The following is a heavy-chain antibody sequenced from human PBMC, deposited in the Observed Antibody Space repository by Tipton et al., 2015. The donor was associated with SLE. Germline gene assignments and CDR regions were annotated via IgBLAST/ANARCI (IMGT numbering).Heavy chain of an antibody. V-gene: IGHV3-7*01. CDR1: GFTFSSYW. CDR3: ARGKTTPTTALGY. J-gene: IGHJ4*02. D-gene: IGHD4-17*01. Sequence: SLRLSCAASGFTFSSYWVSWVRQAPGKGLEWVGNIKQDGSGKYYVDSVKGRVTISRDNAKNSLYLQMNSLRAEDTAVYYCARGKTTPTTALGYWGQGTLVTVSS. CDR2: IKQDGSGK.